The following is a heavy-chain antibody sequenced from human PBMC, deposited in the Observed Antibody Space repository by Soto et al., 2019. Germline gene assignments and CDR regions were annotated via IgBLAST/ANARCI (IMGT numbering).Heavy chain of an antibody. D-gene: IGHD1-26*01. Sequence: SVKVSCKASGGTFSSYAISWVRQAPGQGLEWMGGIIPIFGTANYAQKFQGRVTITADESTSTAYMELSSLRSEDTAVYYCARVYSGSYSFSILGYYYGMDVWGQGTTVTVSS. J-gene: IGHJ6*02. CDR1: GGTFSSYA. CDR3: ARVYSGSYSFSILGYYYGMDV. CDR2: IIPIFGTA. V-gene: IGHV1-69*13.